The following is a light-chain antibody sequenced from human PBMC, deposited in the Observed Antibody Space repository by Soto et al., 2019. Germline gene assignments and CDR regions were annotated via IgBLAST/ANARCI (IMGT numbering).Light chain of an antibody. J-gene: IGKJ1*01. Sequence: DIVITHSPLSLPVTPVDPASISFMSSQILLHSNGYNYLDWYLQKPGQSPQLLFYLGSNRSSGVPDRFSGSGSGRDFTLRVSRVEAEDVGVYYLVIDLGSPPMFGQGTKVDIK. CDR3: VIDLGSPPM. V-gene: IGKV2-28*01. CDR1: QILLHSNGYNY. CDR2: LGS.